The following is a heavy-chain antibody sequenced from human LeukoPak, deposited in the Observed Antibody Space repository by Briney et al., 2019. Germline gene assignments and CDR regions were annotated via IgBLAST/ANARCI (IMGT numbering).Heavy chain of an antibody. Sequence: SVTVSCKASGCTFSSYTISWVRQAPGQGLEWMGRIIPILGIANYAQKFQGRVTITADKSTSTAYMELSSLRSADTAVYYCASRYYYDSSGYYYRSFDYWGQGTLVTVSS. V-gene: IGHV1-69*02. CDR2: IIPILGIA. D-gene: IGHD3-22*01. J-gene: IGHJ4*02. CDR1: GCTFSSYT. CDR3: ASRYYYDSSGYYYRSFDY.